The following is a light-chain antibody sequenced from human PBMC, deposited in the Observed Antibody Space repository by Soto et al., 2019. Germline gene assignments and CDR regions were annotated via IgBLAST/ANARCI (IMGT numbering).Light chain of an antibody. CDR3: QQYGSLVT. J-gene: IGKJ4*01. V-gene: IGKV3-20*01. CDR1: QSVSSSY. CDR2: GAS. Sequence: VLTQSPGTLSLSPGERATLSCRASQSVSSSYLAWYQQKPGQAPGLLIYGASSRATGIPDRFSGSGSGTDFTLTISRLEPEDFAVYYCQQYGSLVTFGGGTKVEIK.